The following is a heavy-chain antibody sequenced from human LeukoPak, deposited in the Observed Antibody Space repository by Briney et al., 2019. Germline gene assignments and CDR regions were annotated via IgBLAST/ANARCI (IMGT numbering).Heavy chain of an antibody. CDR1: GGSISSYY. J-gene: IGHJ6*03. CDR2: IYYSGST. D-gene: IGHD1-1*01. CDR3: ARGGSRLDYYYYYMDV. Sequence: PSETLSLTCTVSGGSISSYYWSWIRQPPGKGLEWIGYIYYSGSTNYNPSLKSRVTISVDTSKNQFSLKLSSVTAADTAVYYCARGGSRLDYYYYYMDVWGKGTTVTVSS. V-gene: IGHV4-59*01.